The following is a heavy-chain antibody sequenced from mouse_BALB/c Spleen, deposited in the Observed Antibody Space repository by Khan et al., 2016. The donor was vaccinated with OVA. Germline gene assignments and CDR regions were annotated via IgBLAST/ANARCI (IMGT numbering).Heavy chain of an antibody. D-gene: IGHD2-1*01. Sequence: EVQRQESGPGLVKPSQSLSLTCSVTGYSITSGYYWSWIRQFPGKRLAWMGYISYDGSNNYNPSLKNRISITRDTSKKQFFLKLNSVTTEDTATYYCASKSYGKGAYWGQGTLVTVSA. V-gene: IGHV3-6*02. CDR3: ASKSYGKGAY. J-gene: IGHJ3*01. CDR2: ISYDGSN. CDR1: GYSITSGYY.